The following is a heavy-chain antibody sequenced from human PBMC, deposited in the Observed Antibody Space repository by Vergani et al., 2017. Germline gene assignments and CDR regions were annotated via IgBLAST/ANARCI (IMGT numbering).Heavy chain of an antibody. CDR2: VSGSSATP. CDR3: TKGSRGYTGYFFDY. V-gene: IGHV3-23*04. J-gene: IGHJ4*02. D-gene: IGHD5-12*01. Sequence: VQLEESGPGLVKPSETLSLTCTVSGGSFNTYYWSWIRQSPGKGLEWVSSVSGSSATPYYADSVKGRFIISRDNSKNTLHLQMNSLRADDTAVYYCTKGSRGYTGYFFDYWGQGTMATVSS. CDR1: GGSFNTYY.